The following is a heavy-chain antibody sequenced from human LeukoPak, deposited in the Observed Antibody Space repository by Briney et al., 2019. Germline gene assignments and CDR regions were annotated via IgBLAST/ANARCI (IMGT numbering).Heavy chain of an antibody. CDR2: INHSGST. D-gene: IGHD2-2*01. J-gene: IGHJ4*02. V-gene: IGHV4-34*01. CDR3: ARHVENCSSTSCPGGIDY. CDR1: GGSFSGYY. Sequence: PSETLSLTCAVYGGSFSGYYWSWIRQPPGKGLEWIGEINHSGSTNYNPSLKSRVTISVDTSKNQFSLKLSSVTAADTAVYYCARHVENCSSTSCPGGIDYWGQGTLVTVSS.